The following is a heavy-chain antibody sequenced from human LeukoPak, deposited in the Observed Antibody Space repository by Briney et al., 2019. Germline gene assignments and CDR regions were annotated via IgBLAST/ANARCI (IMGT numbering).Heavy chain of an antibody. CDR1: GFTFSTYW. D-gene: IGHD6-6*01. V-gene: IGHV3-7*01. J-gene: IGHJ4*02. CDR3: ARGASLAF. CDR2: IKQDGSEK. Sequence: PGGSLRLSCAASGFTFSTYWMSWVRQAPGKGLEWVANIKQDGSEKYYLDSVKGRFTISRDNAKNSLFLQMNSLRAEDTALYFCARGASLAFWGQGTLVTVSS.